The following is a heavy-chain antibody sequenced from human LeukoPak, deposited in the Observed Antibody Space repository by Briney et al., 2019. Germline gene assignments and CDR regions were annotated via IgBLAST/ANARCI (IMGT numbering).Heavy chain of an antibody. Sequence: ASLRISFAATGFTLCNYALRRGRPGPGEGGGGVSAITRSGGNTYYADSVKGRFTISRDNSKNTVFLQMNSLRAEDTAVYYCAKWGDYDVLTGYYVSDYWGQGTLVTVSS. CDR1: GFTLCNYA. V-gene: IGHV3-23*01. CDR2: ITRSGGNT. D-gene: IGHD3-9*01. CDR3: AKWGDYDVLTGYYVSDY. J-gene: IGHJ4*02.